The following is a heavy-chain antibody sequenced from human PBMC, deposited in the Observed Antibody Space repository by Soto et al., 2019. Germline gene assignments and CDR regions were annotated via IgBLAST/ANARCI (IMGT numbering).Heavy chain of an antibody. D-gene: IGHD1-26*01. V-gene: IGHV3-30*18. Sequence: QVHLVESGGGVVQPGRSLRLSCAASGFSFSTYGMHWVRQAPGKGLEWVAFISNDGSNKYYADSVKGRFPISRDNSKNTLYLQMNSLRAEDTAVYYCANGFGNYWAFDYWGQGTLVTVSS. CDR1: GFSFSTYG. CDR3: ANGFGNYWAFDY. CDR2: ISNDGSNK. J-gene: IGHJ4*02.